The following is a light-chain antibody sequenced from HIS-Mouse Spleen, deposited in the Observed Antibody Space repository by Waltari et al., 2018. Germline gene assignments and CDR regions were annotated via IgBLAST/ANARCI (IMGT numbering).Light chain of an antibody. V-gene: IGKV2D-29*01. Sequence: DIVMTQTPLSLSVTPGQPASISLNSSQSLLHSDGKTYLDWYLPKPGQPPHLLIYEVSNPFSGVPDSFSGRESGKDFTLKFSRVEAGDVGVYYGMQSIQLPYTFGQGTKLEIK. CDR2: EVS. CDR1: QSLLHSDGKTY. CDR3: MQSIQLPYT. J-gene: IGKJ2*01.